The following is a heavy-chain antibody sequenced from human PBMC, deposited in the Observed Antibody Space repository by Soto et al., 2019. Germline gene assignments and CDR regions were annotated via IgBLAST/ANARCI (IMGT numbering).Heavy chain of an antibody. CDR2: INHRGSA. V-gene: IGHV4-34*01. CDR1: GGSISSYY. J-gene: IGHJ6*02. CDR3: ARGSRVKIPAATGRDYYYHGLDV. D-gene: IGHD1-26*01. Sequence: SETLSLTCTVSGGSISSYYWSWIRQPPGKGLEWIGEINHRGSANYNPSVKSRVTISVDTSKNQFSLKLNSVTAADTAMYYCARGSRVKIPAATGRDYYYHGLDVWAQGTAVTVSS.